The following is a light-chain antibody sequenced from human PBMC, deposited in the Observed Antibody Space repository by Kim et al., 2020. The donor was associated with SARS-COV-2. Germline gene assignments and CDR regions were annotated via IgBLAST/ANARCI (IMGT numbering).Light chain of an antibody. CDR1: SSDVGGYNF. CDR2: DVS. CDR3: SSYASSSTWV. J-gene: IGLJ3*02. Sequence: QSALTQPASVSGSPGQSITISCTGTSSDVGGYNFVSWYQQHPGKAPKFMIFDVSKRPSGVSNRFSGSESGNTASLTISGLQPEDEADYYCSSYASSSTWVFGGGTQLTVL. V-gene: IGLV2-14*01.